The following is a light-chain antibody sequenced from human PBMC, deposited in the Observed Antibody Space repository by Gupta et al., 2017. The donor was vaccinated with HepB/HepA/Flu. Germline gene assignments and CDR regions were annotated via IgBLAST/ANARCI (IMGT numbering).Light chain of an antibody. CDR2: DVT. CDR1: SSDVGGYNY. CDR3: SSYTRGNTVL. Sequence: QSALTHPASGPGSPGQSITIPCPGTSSDVGGYNYVSWYQQHPGKAPKLLIYDVTNRPSGVSNRFSGSKSGNTASLTISGLQAEDEADYYCSSYTRGNTVLFGGGTKLTVL. V-gene: IGLV2-14*01. J-gene: IGLJ2*01.